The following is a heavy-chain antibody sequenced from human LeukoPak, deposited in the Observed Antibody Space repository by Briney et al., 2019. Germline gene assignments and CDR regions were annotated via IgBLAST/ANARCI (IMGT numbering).Heavy chain of an antibody. CDR1: GGSINSNYW. D-gene: IGHD3-3*01. J-gene: IGHJ4*02. Sequence: PSGTLSLTCAVSGGSINSNYWWTWVRQSPGKGLEWIGEIYHTGSVNYNLPLESRVTISRDRSKNQFSLMLRSVTAADTAVYYCARHYDLWSGYNYWGQGLLVTVSS. CDR2: IYHTGSV. CDR3: ARHYDLWSGYNY. V-gene: IGHV4-4*02.